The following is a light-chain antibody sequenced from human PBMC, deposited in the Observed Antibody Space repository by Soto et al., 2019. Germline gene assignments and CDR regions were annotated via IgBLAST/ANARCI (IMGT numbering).Light chain of an antibody. CDR3: QQSYSTPPIT. Sequence: DIQMTQSPSSLSASVGDRVTITCRASQSIRSYLNWYQQKPGKAPKLLIYATSSLQSGVPSRISGSGSGTDFTLTISSLQPEDFATYYCQQSYSTPPITFGQGTRLEIK. V-gene: IGKV1-39*01. CDR1: QSIRSY. J-gene: IGKJ5*01. CDR2: ATS.